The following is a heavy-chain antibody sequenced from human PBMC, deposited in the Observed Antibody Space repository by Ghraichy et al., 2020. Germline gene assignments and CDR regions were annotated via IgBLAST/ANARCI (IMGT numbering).Heavy chain of an antibody. J-gene: IGHJ4*02. CDR3: VGFLVSVSI. CDR1: GGSFSGYS. V-gene: IGHV4-34*01. CDR2: INHSGST. Sequence: SETLSLTCAVYGGSFSGYSWSWIRQPPGKGLEWIGEINHSGSTNYNPSLKSRVTISVDTSKNQFSLKLSSVTAADTAVYYCVGFLVSVSIWGQGTLVTVSS. D-gene: IGHD5/OR15-5a*01.